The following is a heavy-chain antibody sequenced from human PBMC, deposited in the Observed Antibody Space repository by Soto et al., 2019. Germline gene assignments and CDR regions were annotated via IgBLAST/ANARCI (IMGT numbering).Heavy chain of an antibody. CDR1: GGTFSGYY. CDR2: INHSGST. V-gene: IGHV4-34*01. CDR3: ARGGYCSGRRGHGSCCFDMYH. Sequence: PSATLSLTCAVYGGTFSGYYWSWIRQPPGKGLEWIGEINHSGSTNYNPSLKSRVTISLDTSKNQFSLKLSSVTAAATAVYYCARGGYCSGRRGHGSCCFDMYHCGRGTRDTDS. D-gene: IGHD2-15*01. J-gene: IGHJ6*02.